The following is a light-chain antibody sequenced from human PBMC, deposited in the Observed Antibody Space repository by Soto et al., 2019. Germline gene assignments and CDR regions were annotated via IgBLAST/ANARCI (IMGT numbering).Light chain of an antibody. CDR3: TSTSTKYFVSL. CDR2: EVK. J-gene: IGLJ3*02. Sequence: QSALTQPPSVSGSPGQSVTISCTGTSSDIGHAGRVSWYQQSPGTAPKLMIYEVKNRPSGVPDRFSGSKSGNTASLTISGLQPEDEADYYCTSTSTKYFVSLFGGGTKVTVL. V-gene: IGLV2-18*02. CDR1: SSDIGHAGR.